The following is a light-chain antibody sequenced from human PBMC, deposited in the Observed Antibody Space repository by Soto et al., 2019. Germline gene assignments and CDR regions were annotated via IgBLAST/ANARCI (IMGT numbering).Light chain of an antibody. Sequence: EIVLTQSPATLSLSPGERATLSCRASQSISSYLAWYQQKPGQAPRLLIYDASNRATAIPDRISGGGSGTDFTLTITGLEPEDLAVYYCQQYGSSPPFTFGQGTRLEIK. CDR1: QSISSY. V-gene: IGKV3-20*01. J-gene: IGKJ5*01. CDR3: QQYGSSPPFT. CDR2: DAS.